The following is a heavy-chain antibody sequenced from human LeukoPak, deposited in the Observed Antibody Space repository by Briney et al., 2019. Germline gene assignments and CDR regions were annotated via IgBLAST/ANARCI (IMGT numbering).Heavy chain of an antibody. CDR2: ISGRSSTI. D-gene: IGHD1-26*01. Sequence: GGSLRLSCAVSGFMFSDYYMVWIRQAPGKGLEWISYISGRSSTIYYADSVRGRFTISRDNAKNSMYLQMNSLRAEDTAVYYCARDRLTSGSYFFDYWGQGTLVTVSS. V-gene: IGHV3-11*04. CDR1: GFMFSDYY. J-gene: IGHJ4*02. CDR3: ARDRLTSGSYFFDY.